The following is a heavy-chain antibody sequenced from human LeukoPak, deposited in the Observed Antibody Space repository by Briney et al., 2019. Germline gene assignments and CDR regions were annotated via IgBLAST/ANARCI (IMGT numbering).Heavy chain of an antibody. Sequence: PGGSLRLSCAASGLPLSIYSINWVRQAPGKGREWVSYISSSGSAIYYVDSVKGRFTVSRDNAKNSLFLQMNGPRAEDTAVYYCVRVKGSYFDYWGQGALVTVSS. V-gene: IGHV3-48*01. J-gene: IGHJ4*02. D-gene: IGHD2-15*01. CDR3: VRVKGSYFDY. CDR2: ISSSGSAI. CDR1: GLPLSIYS.